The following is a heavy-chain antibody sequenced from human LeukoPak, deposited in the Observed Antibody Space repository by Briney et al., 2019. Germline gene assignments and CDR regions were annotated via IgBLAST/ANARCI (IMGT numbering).Heavy chain of an antibody. J-gene: IGHJ4*02. Sequence: GGSLRLSCAASGFTFSSYEMIWVRQAPGKGLEWVSYITSSGGTIYYADSVKGRFAISRDNAKNSLYLQMNSLRAEDTAVYYCATRPGYTSGWGQGTLVTVSS. CDR2: ITSSGGTI. CDR3: ATRPGYTSG. CDR1: GFTFSSYE. V-gene: IGHV3-48*03. D-gene: IGHD6-19*01.